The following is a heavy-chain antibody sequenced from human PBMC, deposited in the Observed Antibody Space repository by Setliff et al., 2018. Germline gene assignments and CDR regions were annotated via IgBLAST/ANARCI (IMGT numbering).Heavy chain of an antibody. D-gene: IGHD1-7*01. V-gene: IGHV4-59*08. CDR3: ARGGYNWNYNNWFDP. Sequence: LETLSLTCTVSGGSISSHYWSWIRQPPGKGLEWIGYIYYRGSTNYNPSLKSRVTISVDTSKNQFSLKLTSVTAADTAVYYCARGGYNWNYNNWFDPWGQGTLVTVSS. CDR2: IYYRGST. CDR1: GGSISSHY. J-gene: IGHJ5*02.